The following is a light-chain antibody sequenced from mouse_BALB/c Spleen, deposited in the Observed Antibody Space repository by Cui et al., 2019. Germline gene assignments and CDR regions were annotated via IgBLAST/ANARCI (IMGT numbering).Light chain of an antibody. CDR1: ASIHNY. CDR3: QHFWSTPPT. V-gene: IGKV12-41*01. Sequence: DIQITESTATLSASVGDTGTNTCRTSASIHNYLEWYQQKQGKSPRLLVYNPKTLADGVPSRFSGSGSGTQYSLKINSLQPEDFGSYYCQHFWSTPPTFGGGTKLEIK. J-gene: IGKJ1*01. CDR2: NPK.